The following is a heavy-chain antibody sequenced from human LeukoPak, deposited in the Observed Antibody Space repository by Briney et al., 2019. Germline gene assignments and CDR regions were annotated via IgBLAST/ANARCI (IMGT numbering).Heavy chain of an antibody. D-gene: IGHD2-2*01. V-gene: IGHV3-7*01. CDR1: GFTFSSYW. J-gene: IGHJ4*02. CDR3: AREKYAY. Sequence: GGSLRLSCEASGFTFSSYWMSWVRQAPGKGLEWVADIKHDGSEKYYVDSVKGRFTISRDNAKNSLYLQVNNLRAKDTALYYCAREKYAYWGQGTLVTVSS. CDR2: IKHDGSEK.